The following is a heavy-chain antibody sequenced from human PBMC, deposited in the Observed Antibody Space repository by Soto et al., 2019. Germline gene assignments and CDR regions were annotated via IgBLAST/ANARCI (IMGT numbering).Heavy chain of an antibody. Sequence: PXESLRLSCASSGFTFSSYAMSGVRQAPGKGLEWVSAISGSGGSTYYADSVKGRFTISRDNSKNTLYLQMNSLRAEDTAVYYCAKDNLLGSYSSSWFDYWGQGTLVTVSS. CDR1: GFTFSSYA. V-gene: IGHV3-23*01. CDR2: ISGSGGST. J-gene: IGHJ4*02. CDR3: AKDNLLGSYSSSWFDY. D-gene: IGHD6-13*01.